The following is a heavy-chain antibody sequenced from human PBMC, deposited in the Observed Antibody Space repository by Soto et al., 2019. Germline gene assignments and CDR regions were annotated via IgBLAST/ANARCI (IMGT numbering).Heavy chain of an antibody. V-gene: IGHV3-21*01. CDR1: GFTFSSYS. D-gene: IGHD3-3*01. J-gene: IGHJ6*03. CDR2: ISSSSSYI. CDR3: AREAIFGALYYYYYYYMDV. Sequence: EVQLVESGGGLVKPGGSLRLSCAASGFTFSSYSMNWVRQAPGKGLEWVSSISSSSSYIYYADSVKGRFTISRDNAKNSLYLQMNSLRAEDTAVYYCAREAIFGALYYYYYYYMDVWGKGTTVTVSS.